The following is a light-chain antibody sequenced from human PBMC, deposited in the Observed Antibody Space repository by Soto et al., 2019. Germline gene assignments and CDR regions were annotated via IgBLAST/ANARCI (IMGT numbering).Light chain of an antibody. CDR3: QTWGTGIRV. V-gene: IGLV4-69*01. J-gene: IGLJ2*01. CDR1: GGHSSDA. CDR2: IYTDGSH. Sequence: QSVLTQSPSASASLGASVKLTCTLSGGHSSDAIAWLQQQPEKGPRYLMRIYTDGSHRKGDGIPDRFSGSISGAERYLTISSLQSEDEADYYRQTWGTGIRVFGGGTKLTVL.